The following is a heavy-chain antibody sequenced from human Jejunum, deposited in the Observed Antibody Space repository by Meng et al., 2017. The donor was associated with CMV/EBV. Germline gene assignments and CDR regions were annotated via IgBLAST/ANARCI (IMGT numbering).Heavy chain of an antibody. CDR3: ATGVVTMTRYYFDY. CDR2: ISTYNGNT. Sequence: YTFPCYGISWVRQAPGQGLEWMGWISTYNGNTRYARTHQRRATMPTDTSTSTAYMEVRSLTSDDTAVYYCATGVVTMTRYYFDYWGQGTRVTVSS. J-gene: IGHJ4*02. V-gene: IGHV1-18*01. D-gene: IGHD2-21*02. CDR1: YTFPCYG.